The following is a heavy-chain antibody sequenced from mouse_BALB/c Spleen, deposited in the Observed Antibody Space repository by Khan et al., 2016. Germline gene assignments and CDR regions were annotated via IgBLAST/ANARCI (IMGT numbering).Heavy chain of an antibody. Sequence: QIQLVQSGPELKKPGETVKISCKASGYTFTNYGMNWVKQAPGKGLKWMGWINTYTGEPTYADDFKGRFAFSLEISASAAYLQINNLKNEDMATXFYARRNRYDGAWFVYWGQGTLVTVSA. V-gene: IGHV9-1*02. J-gene: IGHJ3*01. D-gene: IGHD2-14*01. CDR3: ARRNRYDGAWFVY. CDR1: GYTFTNYG. CDR2: INTYTGEP.